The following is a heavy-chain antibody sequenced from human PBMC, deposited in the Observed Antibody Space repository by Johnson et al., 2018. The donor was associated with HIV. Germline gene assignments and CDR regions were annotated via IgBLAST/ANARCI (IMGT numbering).Heavy chain of an antibody. Sequence: QVQLVESGGGLVQPGGSLRLSCGASGFSVSDSYMNWVRQAPGKGLEWVVVISYDGSNKYYADSVKGRFTISRDNSKNTLYLQMNSLRAEDTAVYYCAPPTRPQWELGHAFDIWGQ. V-gene: IGHV3-30*01. J-gene: IGHJ3*02. D-gene: IGHD1-26*01. CDR1: GFSVSDSY. CDR3: APPTRPQWELGHAFDI. CDR2: ISYDGSNK.